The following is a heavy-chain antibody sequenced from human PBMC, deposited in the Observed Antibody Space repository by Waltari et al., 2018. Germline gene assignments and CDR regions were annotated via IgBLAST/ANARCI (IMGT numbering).Heavy chain of an antibody. CDR2: IYHSGST. V-gene: IGHV4-30-2*01. Sequence: QLQLQESGSGLVKPSQTLSLTCAVSGGSIRSGGYSWSWLRPPPGKGLEWIGYIYHSGSTYYNPSLKSRVTISVDRSKNQFSLKLSSVTAADTAVYYCARASDYDYVWGSRFDYWGQGTLVTVSS. D-gene: IGHD3-16*01. J-gene: IGHJ4*02. CDR1: GGSIRSGGYS. CDR3: ARASDYDYVWGSRFDY.